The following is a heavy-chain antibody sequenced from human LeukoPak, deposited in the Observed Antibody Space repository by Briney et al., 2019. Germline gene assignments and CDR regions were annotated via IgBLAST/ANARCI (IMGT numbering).Heavy chain of an antibody. CDR2: IYTSGST. CDR3: ARTIAVAGTCWFDP. Sequence: PSETLSLTCTVSGGSISSYYWSWIRQPAGKGLEWIGRIYTSGSTNYTPSLKSRVTMSVDTSKNQFSLKLSSVTAADTAVYYCARTIAVAGTCWFDPWGQGTLVTVSS. D-gene: IGHD6-19*01. J-gene: IGHJ5*02. V-gene: IGHV4-4*07. CDR1: GGSISSYY.